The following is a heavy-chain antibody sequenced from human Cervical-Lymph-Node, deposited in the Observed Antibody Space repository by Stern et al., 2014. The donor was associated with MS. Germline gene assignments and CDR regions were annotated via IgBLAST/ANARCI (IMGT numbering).Heavy chain of an antibody. V-gene: IGHV1-8*01. CDR2: MNPNIGNT. Sequence: LVQSGAEVQKPGASVQVSCQASGYTFLNYDINWGRQAPGPGLGWIGWMNPNIGNTGYAQEFQGRVTMTTNTSISTVYMELSSLTSDDTAVYFCARGLVVSSSLWFDPWGQGTLVTVSS. J-gene: IGHJ5*02. D-gene: IGHD6-6*01. CDR3: ARGLVVSSSLWFDP. CDR1: GYTFLNYD.